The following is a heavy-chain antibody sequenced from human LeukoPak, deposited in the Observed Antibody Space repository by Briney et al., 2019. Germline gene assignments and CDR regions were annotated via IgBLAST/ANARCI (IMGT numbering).Heavy chain of an antibody. Sequence: GGSLRLSCAASGFTFSSYAMHWVRQAPGKGLEWVAVISYDGSNKYYADSVKGRFTISRDNSKNTLYLQMNSLRAEDTAVYYCAREKYDILTGYSPYFFDYWGQGTLVTVSS. V-gene: IGHV3-30-3*01. D-gene: IGHD3-9*01. J-gene: IGHJ4*02. CDR1: GFTFSSYA. CDR3: AREKYDILTGYSPYFFDY. CDR2: ISYDGSNK.